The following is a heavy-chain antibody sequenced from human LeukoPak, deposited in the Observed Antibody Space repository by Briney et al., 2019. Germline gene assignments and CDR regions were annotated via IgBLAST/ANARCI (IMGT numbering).Heavy chain of an antibody. Sequence: GGSLRLSCAASGFTFSSYGMHWVRQAPGKGLEWVALIWYDGSNKYYADSVKGRFTISRDNSKNTLYLQMNSLRAEDTAVYYCARGNSLVYCSGGSCYLVDDSYGLDYWGQGTLVTVSS. CDR1: GFTFSSYG. CDR3: ARGNSLVYCSGGSCYLVDDSYGLDY. CDR2: IWYDGSNK. D-gene: IGHD2-15*01. V-gene: IGHV3-33*01. J-gene: IGHJ4*02.